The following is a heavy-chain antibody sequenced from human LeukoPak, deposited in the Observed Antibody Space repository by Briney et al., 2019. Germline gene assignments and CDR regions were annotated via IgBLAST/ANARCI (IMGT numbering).Heavy chain of an antibody. CDR3: ARVPGGGYNPGGWFDP. Sequence: SETLSLTCSVSGGSISTYYWSWIRQPPGKGLEWIGDIYYNGRTSYNPSLKSRVTISIDTSKNQFSLKLSSVTAADTAVYYCARVPGGGYNPGGWFDPWGQGTLVTVSS. CDR2: IYYNGRT. D-gene: IGHD5-24*01. V-gene: IGHV4-59*01. J-gene: IGHJ5*02. CDR1: GGSISTYY.